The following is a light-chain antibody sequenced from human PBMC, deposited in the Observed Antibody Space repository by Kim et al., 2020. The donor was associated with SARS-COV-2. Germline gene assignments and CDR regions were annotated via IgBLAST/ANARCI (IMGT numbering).Light chain of an antibody. CDR3: MELTQFPLT. J-gene: IGKJ4*02. CDR1: QSLVHSGGSGY. Sequence: PAAIACRSSQSLVHSGGSGYVSWVRRRPGQPPRMRVKKVSNRFSGVPERLSASGAETDFTQKSSRVETKDVGVYYGMELTQFPLTFGGARKLEIK. CDR2: KVS. V-gene: IGKV2-24*01.